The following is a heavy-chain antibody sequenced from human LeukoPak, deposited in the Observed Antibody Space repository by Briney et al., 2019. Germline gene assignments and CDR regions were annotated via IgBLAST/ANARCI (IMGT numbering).Heavy chain of an antibody. Sequence: SVKVSCKASGYTFTTYAMNWVRQAPGQGLEWMGGIIPIFGTANYAQKFQGRVTITAEKSTSTAYMELSSLRSEDTAVYYCARADPFYGSGSYAGSWFDPWGQGTLVTVSS. CDR1: GYTFTTYA. CDR2: IIPIFGTA. CDR3: ARADPFYGSGSYAGSWFDP. J-gene: IGHJ5*02. D-gene: IGHD3-10*01. V-gene: IGHV1-69*06.